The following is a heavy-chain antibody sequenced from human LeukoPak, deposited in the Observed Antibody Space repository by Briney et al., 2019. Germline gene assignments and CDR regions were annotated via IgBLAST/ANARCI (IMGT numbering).Heavy chain of an antibody. V-gene: IGHV5-51*01. CDR3: ARRQNFYYHMDV. Sequence: GESLKISCKSSGYNFTNSWIGWVRQMPGKGLEWMGIIYPGDSDTRYSPSFRGQVTISADKSISTAYLQWSSLKASDTAMYYCARRQNFYYHMDVWGKGTTVTVSS. CDR1: GYNFTNSW. CDR2: IYPGDSDT. J-gene: IGHJ6*03.